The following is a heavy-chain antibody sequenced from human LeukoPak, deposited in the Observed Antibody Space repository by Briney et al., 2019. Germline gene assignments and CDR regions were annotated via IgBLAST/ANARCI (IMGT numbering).Heavy chain of an antibody. CDR1: GGSISSSSYY. CDR3: ASHYYDSSGYYYLDY. J-gene: IGHJ4*02. Sequence: SETLSLTCTVSGGSISSSSYYWGWIRQPPGKGLEWIGSIYYSGSTYYNPSLKSRVTISVDTSKNQFSLKLSSVTAADTAVYYCASHYYDSSGYYYLDYWGQGTLVTVSS. CDR2: IYYSGST. D-gene: IGHD3-22*01. V-gene: IGHV4-39*07.